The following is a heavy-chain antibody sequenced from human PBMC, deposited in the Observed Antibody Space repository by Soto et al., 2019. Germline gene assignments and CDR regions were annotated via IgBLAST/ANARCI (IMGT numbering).Heavy chain of an antibody. CDR3: ALLFWSGFPGPYGMDV. J-gene: IGHJ6*02. D-gene: IGHD3-3*01. CDR2: IWYDGSNK. CDR1: GFTFSSYG. Sequence: PGGSLRLSCAASGFTFSSYGMHWVRQAPGKGLEWVAVIWYDGSNKYYADSVKGRFTISRDNSKNTLYLQMNSLRAEDTAVYYCALLFWSGFPGPYGMDVWGQGTTVTVSS. V-gene: IGHV3-33*01.